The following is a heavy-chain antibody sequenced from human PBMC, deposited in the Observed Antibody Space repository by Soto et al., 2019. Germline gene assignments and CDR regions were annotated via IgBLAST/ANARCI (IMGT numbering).Heavy chain of an antibody. V-gene: IGHV1-18*01. Sequence: ASVKVSCKASGYTFTSYGISWVRQAPGQGLEWMGWISAYNGNTNFAQKFEDRVTMTTATSTNTVSLELRSLKSDDTAIYYCARDRLRGYDSSGFYSWGQGTMVTAPQ. CDR3: ARDRLRGYDSSGFYS. CDR1: GYTFTSYG. J-gene: IGHJ4*02. CDR2: ISAYNGNT. D-gene: IGHD3-22*01.